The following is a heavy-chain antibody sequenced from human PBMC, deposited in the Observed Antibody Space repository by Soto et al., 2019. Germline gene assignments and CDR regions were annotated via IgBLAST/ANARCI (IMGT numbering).Heavy chain of an antibody. D-gene: IGHD5-12*01. CDR2: IIPIFGTA. Sequence: QVQLVQSGAEVKKPGSSVKVSCKASGGTFSSYAISWVRQAPGQGLEWMGGIIPIFGTANYAQKFQGRVTITADESXXTXYXXLSSLRSEGTVVYYCAREIPIFGSGYDWARPFMDVWGQGITVTVSS. V-gene: IGHV1-69*12. CDR1: GGTFSSYA. J-gene: IGHJ6*02. CDR3: AREIPIFGSGYDWARPFMDV.